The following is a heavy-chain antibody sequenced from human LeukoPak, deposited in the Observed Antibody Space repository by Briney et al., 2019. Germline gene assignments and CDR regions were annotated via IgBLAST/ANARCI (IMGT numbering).Heavy chain of an antibody. CDR2: ISSSGSTI. CDR1: GFTFSDYY. V-gene: IGHV3-11*04. J-gene: IGHJ3*02. Sequence: GGSLRLPCAASGFTFSDYYMSWIRQAPGKGLEWVSYISSSGSTIYYADSVKGRFTISRDNAKNSLYLQMNSLRAEDTAVYYCARSKARSRAFDIWGQGTMVTVSS. CDR3: ARSKARSRAFDI.